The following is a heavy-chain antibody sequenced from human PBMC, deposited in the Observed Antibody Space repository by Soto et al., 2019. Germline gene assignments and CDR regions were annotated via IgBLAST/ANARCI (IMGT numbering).Heavy chain of an antibody. CDR2: VSNKTGVT. Sequence: ASVKVSCQTSGYTFSNYDFSWVRQAPGQGLEWMGWVSNKTGVTNYAEKFRDRVTMTTDISTNTIYMELRSLRSDDTAVYFCARERLNTGWYGFDHWGQGTQVTVSS. D-gene: IGHD5-18*01. V-gene: IGHV1-18*04. CDR1: GYTFSNYD. CDR3: ARERLNTGWYGFDH. J-gene: IGHJ4*02.